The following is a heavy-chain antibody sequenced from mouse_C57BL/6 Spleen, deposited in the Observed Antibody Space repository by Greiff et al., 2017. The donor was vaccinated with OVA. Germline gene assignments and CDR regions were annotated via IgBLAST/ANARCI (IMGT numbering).Heavy chain of an antibody. CDR3: ARHEEGLLPYYAMDY. J-gene: IGHJ4*01. CDR1: GYTFSEYT. V-gene: IGHV1-62-2*01. CDR2: FYPGSGSI. D-gene: IGHD1-1*01. Sequence: VMLVESGAELVKPGASVKLSCKASGYTFSEYTIHWVKQRSGQGLEWIGWFYPGSGSIKYNEKFKDKATLTADKSSSTVYMELSRLTSEDSAVYFCARHEEGLLPYYAMDYWGQGTSVTVSS.